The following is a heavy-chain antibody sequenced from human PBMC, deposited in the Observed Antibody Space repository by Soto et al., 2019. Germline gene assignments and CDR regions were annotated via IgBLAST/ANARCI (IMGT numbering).Heavy chain of an antibody. J-gene: IGHJ6*02. V-gene: IGHV3-53*01. Sequence: VGSLRLSCAASGFTVSSNYMSWVRQAPGKGLEWVSVIYSGGSTYYADSVKGRFTISRDNSKNTLYLQMNSLRAEDTAVYYCARGRGSSGWYRGDHYGMDVWGQGTTVTV. CDR2: IYSGGST. CDR1: GFTVSSNY. CDR3: ARGRGSSGWYRGDHYGMDV. D-gene: IGHD6-19*01.